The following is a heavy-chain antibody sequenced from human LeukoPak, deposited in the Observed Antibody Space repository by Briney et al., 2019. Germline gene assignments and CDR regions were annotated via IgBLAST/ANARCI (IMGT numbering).Heavy chain of an antibody. CDR1: GGSLSGYY. D-gene: IGHD5-18*01. CDR3: ARGRGYSYGSSYFQH. CDR2: INHSGST. J-gene: IGHJ1*01. V-gene: IGHV4-34*01. Sequence: NPSETLSLTCAVYGGSLSGYYWSWIRQPPGKGLEWIGEINHSGSTNYNPSLKSRVTISVDTSKNQFSLKLSSVTAADTAVYYCARGRGYSYGSSYFQHWGQGTLVTVSS.